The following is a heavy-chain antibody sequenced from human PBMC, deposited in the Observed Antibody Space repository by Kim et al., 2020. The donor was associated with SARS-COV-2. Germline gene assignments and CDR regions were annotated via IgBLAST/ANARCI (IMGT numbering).Heavy chain of an antibody. V-gene: IGHV1-3*01. J-gene: IGHJ4*02. D-gene: IGHD4-17*01. Sequence: KYSQKCQGEGTITRDPSASTAYMELSSLRSEDTAVYYCARETTVTTGLVYWGQGTLVTVSS. CDR3: ARETTVTTGLVY.